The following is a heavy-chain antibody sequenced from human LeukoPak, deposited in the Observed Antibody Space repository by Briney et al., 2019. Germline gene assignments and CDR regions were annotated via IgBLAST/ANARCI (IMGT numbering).Heavy chain of an antibody. Sequence: SETLSLTCTVSGGSISGYYWTWIRQPAGEGLEWIGRIYTSGSTNYNPSLKSRVTMSLDTSKNHFSLKLSSVTAADTAVYYCARSDFWSGYSTTDAFDIWGQGTMVTVSS. CDR1: GGSISGYY. V-gene: IGHV4-4*07. CDR3: ARSDFWSGYSTTDAFDI. CDR2: IYTSGST. J-gene: IGHJ3*02. D-gene: IGHD3-3*01.